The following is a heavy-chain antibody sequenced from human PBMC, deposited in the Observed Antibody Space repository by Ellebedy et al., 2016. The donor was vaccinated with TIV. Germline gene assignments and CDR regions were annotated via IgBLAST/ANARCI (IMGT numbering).Heavy chain of an antibody. CDR1: GFTFSHHW. Sequence: GGSLRLSXAASGFTFSHHWMHWVRQAPGKGLVWVSRLNSDGSVTGYADSVKGRFTISRDNVKNTVFLQLNSLRAEDTAVYYCARDSGSYPFDYWGLGALVTVSS. V-gene: IGHV3-74*01. D-gene: IGHD3-16*02. CDR3: ARDSGSYPFDY. CDR2: LNSDGSVT. J-gene: IGHJ4*02.